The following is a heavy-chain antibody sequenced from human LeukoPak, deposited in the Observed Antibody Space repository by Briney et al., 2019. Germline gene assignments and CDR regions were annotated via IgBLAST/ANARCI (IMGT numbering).Heavy chain of an antibody. Sequence: PGGSLRLSCTASGFTFGDYAMSWVRQAPGKGLEWVGFIRSKAYGGTTEYAASVKGRFTISRDDSKSIAYLQMNSLKTEDTAVYYRTRQNEYCSGGSCYPDYWGQGTLVTVSS. D-gene: IGHD2-15*01. V-gene: IGHV3-49*04. J-gene: IGHJ4*02. CDR1: GFTFGDYA. CDR3: TRQNEYCSGGSCYPDY. CDR2: IRSKAYGGTT.